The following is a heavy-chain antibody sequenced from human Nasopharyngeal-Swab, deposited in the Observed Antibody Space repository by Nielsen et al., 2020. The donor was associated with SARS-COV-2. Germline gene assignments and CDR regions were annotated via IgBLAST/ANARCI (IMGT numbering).Heavy chain of an antibody. J-gene: IGHJ4*02. V-gene: IGHV1-69*13. CDR3: AREGYYGSGSYAPFDY. Sequence: SVKVSCKASGGTLSSYAIGWVRQAPGQGLEWMGGIIPIFGTANYAQKFQGRVTITADESTSTAYMELSSLRSEDTAVYYCAREGYYGSGSYAPFDYWGQGTLVTVSS. D-gene: IGHD3-10*01. CDR2: IIPIFGTA. CDR1: GGTLSSYA.